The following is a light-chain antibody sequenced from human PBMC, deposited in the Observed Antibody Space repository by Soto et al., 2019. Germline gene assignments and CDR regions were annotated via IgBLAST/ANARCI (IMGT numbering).Light chain of an antibody. CDR3: QQYGSSPRT. CDR1: QSVSNSF. J-gene: IGKJ1*01. CDR2: GAS. Sequence: DIVLTQSPGTLSLSPGERATLSCRASQSVSNSFLAWYQQKPGQAPRLLIYGASSRATGIPDRFSGSGLGTDFTLTISGLEPEDFAIYYGQQYGSSPRTFGQGTKVDVK. V-gene: IGKV3-20*01.